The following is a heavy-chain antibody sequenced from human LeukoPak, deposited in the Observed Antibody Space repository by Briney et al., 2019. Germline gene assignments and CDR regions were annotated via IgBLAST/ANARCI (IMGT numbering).Heavy chain of an antibody. Sequence: GGSLRLSCAASGFTFSSYAMHWVRQAPGKGLEWVANIKQDGSEKYYVDSVKGRFTISRDNSKNTLYLQMNSLRAEDTAVYYCAKDLTTVTKDDAFDIWGQGTMVTVSS. V-gene: IGHV3-7*03. CDR2: IKQDGSEK. J-gene: IGHJ3*02. CDR3: AKDLTTVTKDDAFDI. D-gene: IGHD4-17*01. CDR1: GFTFSSYA.